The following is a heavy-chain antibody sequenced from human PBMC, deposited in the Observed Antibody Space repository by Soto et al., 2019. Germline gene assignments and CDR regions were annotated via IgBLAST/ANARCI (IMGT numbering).Heavy chain of an antibody. Sequence: GGSLRLSCAASGFTFSSYAMHWVRQAPGKGLEWVAAISYDGSNKYYADSVKGRFTISRDNSKNTLYLQMNSLRAEDTAVYYYAKNNLVGSNCCTTSCSVLYIPYMVVWGKGTSVNAS. CDR2: ISYDGSNK. J-gene: IGHJ6*03. CDR1: GFTFSSYA. CDR3: AKNNLVGSNCCTTSCSVLYIPYMVV. D-gene: IGHD2-2*01. V-gene: IGHV3-30-3*01.